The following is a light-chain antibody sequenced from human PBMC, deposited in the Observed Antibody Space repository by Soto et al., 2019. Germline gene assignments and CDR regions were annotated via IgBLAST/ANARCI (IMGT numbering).Light chain of an antibody. J-gene: IGKJ5*01. CDR1: QSVSSY. Sequence: EIVFTQSPGTLSLSPGERATLSCRASQSVSSYLAWYQQKPGQAPRLLIYDASNRATGIPARFSGSGSGTDFTLTISSLEPEDFAVYYCQQRSNWPITFGQGTRLENK. CDR3: QQRSNWPIT. V-gene: IGKV3-11*01. CDR2: DAS.